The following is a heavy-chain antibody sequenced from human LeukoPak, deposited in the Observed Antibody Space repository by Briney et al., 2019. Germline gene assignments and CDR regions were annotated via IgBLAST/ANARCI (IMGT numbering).Heavy chain of an antibody. D-gene: IGHD4-23*01. Sequence: PGGSLRLSCAASGFTFSSYSMNWVRQAPGKGLEWVSYISSSSTIYYADSVKGRFTISRDNAKNSLYLQMNSLRAEDTAVYYCARATDGGLYYFDYWGQGTLVTVSS. CDR2: ISSSSTI. CDR3: ARATDGGLYYFDY. V-gene: IGHV3-48*01. CDR1: GFTFSSYS. J-gene: IGHJ4*02.